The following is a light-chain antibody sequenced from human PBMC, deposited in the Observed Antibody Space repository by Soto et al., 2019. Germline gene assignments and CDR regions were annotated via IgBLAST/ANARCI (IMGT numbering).Light chain of an antibody. Sequence: QSVLTQPPSVSGAPGQRVTISCTGSSSNIGAGYDVHWYQQFPGTAPKLLIYGNSNRPSGVPDRFSGSKSGTSASLAITGLQAEDEADYYCCSYAGSSTYVFGTGTQLTVL. CDR3: CSYAGSSTYV. J-gene: IGLJ1*01. CDR1: SSNIGAGYD. V-gene: IGLV1-40*01. CDR2: GNS.